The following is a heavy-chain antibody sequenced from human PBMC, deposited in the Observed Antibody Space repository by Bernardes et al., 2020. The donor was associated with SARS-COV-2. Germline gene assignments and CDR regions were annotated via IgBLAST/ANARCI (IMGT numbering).Heavy chain of an antibody. V-gene: IGHV4-38-2*01. CDR2: IYHSGST. CDR3: ARGSYGYESVAY. D-gene: IGHD5-18*01. CDR1: GYSISSGYY. J-gene: IGHJ4*02. Sequence: SETLSLTCAVSGYSISSGYYWGWIRQPPGKGLEWIGSIYHSGSTYYNPSLKSRVTISVDTSKNQFSLKLSSVTAADTAVYYCARGSYGYESVAYWGREPWSPSPQ.